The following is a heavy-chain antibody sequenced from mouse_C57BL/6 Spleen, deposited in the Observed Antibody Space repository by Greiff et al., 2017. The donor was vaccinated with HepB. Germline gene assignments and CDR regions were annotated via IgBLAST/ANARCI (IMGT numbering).Heavy chain of an antibody. J-gene: IGHJ4*01. Sequence: VQLQQSGAELVKPGASVKMSCKASGYTFTSYWITWVKQRPGQGLEWIGDIYPGSGSTNYNEKFKSKATLTVDTSSSTAYMQLSSLTSEDSAVYYCARQYYGSSPYAMDYWGQGTSVTVSS. V-gene: IGHV1-55*01. CDR1: GYTFTSYW. D-gene: IGHD1-1*01. CDR2: IYPGSGST. CDR3: ARQYYGSSPYAMDY.